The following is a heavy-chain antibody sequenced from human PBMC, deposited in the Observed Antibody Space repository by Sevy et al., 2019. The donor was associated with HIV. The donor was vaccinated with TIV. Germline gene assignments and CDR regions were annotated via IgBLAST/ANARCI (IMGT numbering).Heavy chain of an antibody. V-gene: IGHV6-1*01. J-gene: IGHJ3*02. CDR3: ARDFGSTWDGHSRGAFDI. Sequence: SQTLSLTCAISGESVSSKSAAWSWIRQSPSRGLEWLGRTYYRSKWYNHYAQSMKSRITANPEESMNQFSLHLNSVTPEDTAVYYCARDFGSTWDGHSRGAFDIWGQGTVVTVSS. CDR1: GESVSSKSAA. D-gene: IGHD6-13*01. CDR2: TYYRSKWYN.